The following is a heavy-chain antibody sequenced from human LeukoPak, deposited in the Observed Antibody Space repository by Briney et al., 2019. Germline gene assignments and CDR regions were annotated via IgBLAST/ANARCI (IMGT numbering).Heavy chain of an antibody. CDR3: ARPDGVDYYYGMDV. CDR2: IIPILGIA. J-gene: IGHJ6*02. CDR1: GGTFSSYA. D-gene: IGHD2-15*01. V-gene: IGHV1-69*04. Sequence: ASVKVSCKASGGTFSSYAISWVRQVPGQGLEWMGRIIPILGIANYAQKFQGRVTITADKSTSTAYMELSSLRSEDTAVYYCARPDGVDYYYGMDVWGQGTTVTVSS.